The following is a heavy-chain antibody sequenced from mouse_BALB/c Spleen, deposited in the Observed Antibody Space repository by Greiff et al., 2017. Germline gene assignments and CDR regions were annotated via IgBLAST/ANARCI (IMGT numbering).Heavy chain of an antibody. CDR1: GFTFSSFG. CDR3: ASVEEIYYGYDDGGFDY. V-gene: IGHV5-17*02. J-gene: IGHJ2*01. CDR2: ISSGSSTI. Sequence: EVKLVESGGGLVQPGGSRKLSCAASGFTFSSFGMHWVRQAPEKGLEWVAYISSGSSTIYYADTVKGRFTISRDNPKNTLFLQMTSLRSEDTAMYYCASVEEIYYGYDDGGFDYWGQGTTLTVSS. D-gene: IGHD2-2*01.